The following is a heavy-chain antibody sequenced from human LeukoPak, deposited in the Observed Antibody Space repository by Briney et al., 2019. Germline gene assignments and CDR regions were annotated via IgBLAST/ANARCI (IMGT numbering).Heavy chain of an antibody. CDR2: ITSKIEGGAT. D-gene: IGHD2-8*01. CDR1: GYTFSNAW. CDR3: TTCTTGSCYTRWFDP. V-gene: IGHV3-15*01. J-gene: IGHJ5*02. Sequence: GGSLSLSCAASGYTFSNAWMSWVRQAPGKGLEWVGRITSKIEGGATDYATPVKGRFTISRYDSKNTLYLQMNSLNTEDTAVYYCTTCTTGSCYTRWFDPWGEGALVTVSS.